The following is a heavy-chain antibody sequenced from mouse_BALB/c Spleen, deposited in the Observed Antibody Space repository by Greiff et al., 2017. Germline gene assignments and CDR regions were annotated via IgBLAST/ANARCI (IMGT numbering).Heavy chain of an antibody. CDR3: ARDRSYYGSWFAY. CDR2: ISDGGSYT. V-gene: IGHV5-4*02. CDR1: GFTFSDYY. Sequence: EVQGVESGGGLVKPGGSLKLSCAASGFTFSDYYMYWVRQTPAKRLEWVATISDGGSYTYYPDSVKGRFTISRDNAKNNLYLQMSSLKSEDTAMYYCARDRSYYGSWFAYWGQGTLVTVSA. D-gene: IGHD1-1*01. J-gene: IGHJ3*01.